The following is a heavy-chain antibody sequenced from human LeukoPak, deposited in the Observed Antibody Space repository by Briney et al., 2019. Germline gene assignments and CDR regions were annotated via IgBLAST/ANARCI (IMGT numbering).Heavy chain of an antibody. V-gene: IGHV5-51*01. CDR2: IYPGDSDT. Sequence: GESLKISCRGSGYSFTIYWIGWVRQTPGKGLEWMGMIYPGDSDTRYSPSFQGQVTISADKSINTAYLQWSSLKASDTAIYYCARRYCSSTSCYFDFWGQGILVTVSS. J-gene: IGHJ4*02. CDR3: ARRYCSSTSCYFDF. D-gene: IGHD2-2*01. CDR1: GYSFTIYW.